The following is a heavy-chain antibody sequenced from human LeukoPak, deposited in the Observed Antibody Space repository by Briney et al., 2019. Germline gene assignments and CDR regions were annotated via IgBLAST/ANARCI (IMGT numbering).Heavy chain of an antibody. CDR2: IYYSGST. Sequence: ASETLSLTCTVSGGSISSYYWSWIRQPPGKGLEWIGYIYYSGSTNYNPSLKSRVTISVDTSKNQFSLKLSSVTAADTAVYYCAREHGPAAGFLYYYYYMDVWGKGTTVTVSS. J-gene: IGHJ6*03. CDR1: GGSISSYY. V-gene: IGHV4-59*12. D-gene: IGHD6-13*01. CDR3: AREHGPAAGFLYYYYYMDV.